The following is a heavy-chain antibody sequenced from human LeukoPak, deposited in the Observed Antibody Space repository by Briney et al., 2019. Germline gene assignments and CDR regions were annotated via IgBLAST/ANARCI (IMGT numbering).Heavy chain of an antibody. Sequence: ASMKVSCKASGYTFTGYYLHWVRQAPGQGLEWMGWVNPYSGGTNYALKFQGRVTMTRDTSISTAYMELSRLRSDDTAFYYCARDATARDYSYFDYWGQGTPVTVSS. CDR3: ARDATARDYSYFDY. V-gene: IGHV1-2*02. CDR1: GYTFTGYY. D-gene: IGHD4-11*01. J-gene: IGHJ4*02. CDR2: VNPYSGGT.